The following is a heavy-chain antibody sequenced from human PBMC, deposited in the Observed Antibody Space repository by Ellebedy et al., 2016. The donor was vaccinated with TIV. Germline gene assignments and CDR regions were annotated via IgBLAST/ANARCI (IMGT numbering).Heavy chain of an antibody. CDR2: ISSSGSTI. Sequence: GESLKISCAASGFTFNNFGMNWVRQAPGKGLEWISYISSSGSTIYYADSVKGRFTISRDNANNSLYLQMNSLRAEDTAVYYCARRITLVRGVSGLGWFDPWGQGTPVTVSS. V-gene: IGHV3-48*04. D-gene: IGHD3-10*01. J-gene: IGHJ5*02. CDR3: ARRITLVRGVSGLGWFDP. CDR1: GFTFNNFG.